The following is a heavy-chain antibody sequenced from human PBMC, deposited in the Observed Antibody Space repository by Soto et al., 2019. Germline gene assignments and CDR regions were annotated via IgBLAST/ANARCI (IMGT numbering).Heavy chain of an antibody. CDR3: ASCAGGYRHDV. CDR1: GDSISSSKW. CDR2: IFHSGDT. D-gene: IGHD6-19*01. J-gene: IGHJ3*01. Sequence: QVQLQESGPGLVKPSGTLSLTCDVSGDSISSSKWWTWVRQPPGKGLEWIGDIFHSGDTNYNPSLKGPVFVAVAMSPSQLSLRLSSVTAADTAVYYCASCAGGYRHDVWGQGTLVTVSS. V-gene: IGHV4-4*02.